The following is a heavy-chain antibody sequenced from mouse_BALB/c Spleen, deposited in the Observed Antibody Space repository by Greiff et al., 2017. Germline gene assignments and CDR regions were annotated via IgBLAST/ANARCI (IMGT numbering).Heavy chain of an antibody. CDR3: ARDYYAMDY. J-gene: IGHJ4*01. Sequence: EVQLVESGGGLVQPGGSRKLSCAASGFTFSSFGMHWVRQAPEKGLEWVAYISSGSSTIYYADTVKGRFTISRDNPKNTLFLQMTSLRSKDTAMYYCARDYYAMDYWGQGTSVTVSS. V-gene: IGHV5-17*02. CDR2: ISSGSSTI. CDR1: GFTFSSFG.